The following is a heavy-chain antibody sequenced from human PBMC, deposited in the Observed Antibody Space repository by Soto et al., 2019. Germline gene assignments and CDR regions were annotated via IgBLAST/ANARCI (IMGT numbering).Heavy chain of an antibody. CDR3: ARMPASRDSSGYSLDY. V-gene: IGHV4-31*03. D-gene: IGHD3-22*01. Sequence: PSETLSLTCTVSGGSISSGGYYWSWIRQHPGKGLEWIGYIYYSGSTYYNPSLKSRVTISVDTSKNQFSLTLSSVTAADTAVYYCARMPASRDSSGYSLDYWGQGTLVTVSS. CDR1: GGSISSGGYY. J-gene: IGHJ4*02. CDR2: IYYSGST.